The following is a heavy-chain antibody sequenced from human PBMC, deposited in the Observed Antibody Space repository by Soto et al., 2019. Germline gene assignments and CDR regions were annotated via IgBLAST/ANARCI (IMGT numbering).Heavy chain of an antibody. V-gene: IGHV4-31*03. J-gene: IGHJ4*02. Sequence: SETLSLTCTVSGGSISSGGYYWSWIRQHPGKGLEWIGYIYYSGSTYYNPSLKSRVTISVDTSKNQFSLKLSSVTAADTAVYYCARDPGDYGIDYWGQGTLVTVS. CDR2: IYYSGST. CDR1: GGSISSGGYY. CDR3: ARDPGDYGIDY. D-gene: IGHD4-17*01.